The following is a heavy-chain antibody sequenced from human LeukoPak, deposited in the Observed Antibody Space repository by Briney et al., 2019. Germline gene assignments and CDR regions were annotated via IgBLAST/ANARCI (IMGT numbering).Heavy chain of an antibody. CDR1: GDSISSGYYY. D-gene: IGHD3-9*01. CDR2: IYSSGIS. Sequence: SETLSLTCSVSGDSISSGYYYWSWIRQPAGKGLEWIGRIYSSGISNYNPSLKSRVTTSVDTSKNQFSLKLSSVTAADTAVYYCARLRGYDILTRYYYYYYMDVWGKGTTVTISS. J-gene: IGHJ6*03. CDR3: ARLRGYDILTRYYYYYYMDV. V-gene: IGHV4-61*02.